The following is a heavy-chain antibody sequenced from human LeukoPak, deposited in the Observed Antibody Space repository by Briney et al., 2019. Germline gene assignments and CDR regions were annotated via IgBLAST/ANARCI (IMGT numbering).Heavy chain of an antibody. CDR3: ARVDPDSSSTLEVFDY. CDR1: GGSISSYY. D-gene: IGHD6-6*01. CDR2: IYYSGST. V-gene: IGHV4-59*01. J-gene: IGHJ4*02. Sequence: PSETLSLTCTVSGGSISSYYWSWIRQPPGKGLEWIEYIYYSGSTNYNPSLKSRVTISVDTSKNQFSLKLSSVTAADTAVYYCARVDPDSSSTLEVFDYWGQGTLVTVSS.